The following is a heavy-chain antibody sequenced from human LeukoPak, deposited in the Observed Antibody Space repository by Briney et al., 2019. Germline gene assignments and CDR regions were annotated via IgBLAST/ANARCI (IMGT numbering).Heavy chain of an antibody. CDR3: TTSWNDDAFDI. V-gene: IGHV3-23*01. Sequence: GGSLRLSCAASGFTFSSYAMSWVRQAPGKGLEWVSAISGSGGSTYYADSVKGRFTISRDNSKNTLYLQMNSLKTEDTAVYYCTTSWNDDAFDIWGQGTMVTVSS. J-gene: IGHJ3*02. D-gene: IGHD1-1*01. CDR2: ISGSGGST. CDR1: GFTFSSYA.